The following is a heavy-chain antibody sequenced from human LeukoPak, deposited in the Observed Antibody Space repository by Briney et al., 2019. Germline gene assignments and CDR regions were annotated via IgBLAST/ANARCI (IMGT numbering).Heavy chain of an antibody. CDR3: ASSFYSSSWYGGVFDY. CDR2: IKQDGSEK. D-gene: IGHD6-13*01. V-gene: IGHV3-7*01. CDR1: GFTFSSYW. Sequence: GSLRLSCAASGFTFSSYWMSWVRQAPGKGLEWVANIKQDGSEKYYVDSVKCRFTISRDNAKNSLYLQMNSLRVEDTAVYYCASSFYSSSWYGGVFDYWGQGTLVTVSS. J-gene: IGHJ4*02.